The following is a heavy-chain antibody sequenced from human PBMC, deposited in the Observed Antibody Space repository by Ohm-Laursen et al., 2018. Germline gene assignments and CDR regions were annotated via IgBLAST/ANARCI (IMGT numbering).Heavy chain of an antibody. D-gene: IGHD6-19*01. CDR1: GFTFSSYG. CDR3: AKLYIEAVRQVWYGSGWKPYWYFDL. Sequence: SSLRLSCTASGFTFSSYGMHWVRQAPGKGLEWVAVISYDGSNKYYADSVKGRFTISRDNSKNTLYLQMNSLRAEDTAVYYCAKLYIEAVRQVWYGSGWKPYWYFDLWGRGTLVTVSS. J-gene: IGHJ2*01. V-gene: IGHV3-30*18. CDR2: ISYDGSNK.